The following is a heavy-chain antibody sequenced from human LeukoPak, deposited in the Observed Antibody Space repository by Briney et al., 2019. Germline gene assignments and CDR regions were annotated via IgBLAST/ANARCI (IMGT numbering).Heavy chain of an antibody. CDR1: GYTFTSYG. CDR2: ISAYNGNT. CDR3: ARDNSVAVADPYYSGMDV. Sequence: VASVKVSCKASGYTFTSYGISWVRQAPGQGLEWMGLISAYNGNTNYAQKLQGRVTMTTDTSTSTAYMELRSLRSDDTAVYYCARDNSVAVADPYYSGMDVWGQGTTVTVSS. D-gene: IGHD6-19*01. V-gene: IGHV1-18*01. J-gene: IGHJ6*02.